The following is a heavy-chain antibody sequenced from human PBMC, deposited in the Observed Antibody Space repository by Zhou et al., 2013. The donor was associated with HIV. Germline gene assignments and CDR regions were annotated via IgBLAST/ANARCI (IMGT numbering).Heavy chain of an antibody. V-gene: IGHV1-24*01. CDR2: FDPENRET. Sequence: QVQLVQSGAEVKKPGASVKVSCRVSGYTLTDLLIHWVRQAPGGGLEWMGRFDPENRETTYTQKLQGRVTMTGDTSTDTAYLEATSLTSDDTAVYYCARGSVYFEPKDSFDVWGQGTMVTVSS. J-gene: IGHJ3*01. CDR1: GYTLTDLL. D-gene: IGHD3-9*01. CDR3: ARGSVYFEPKDSFDV.